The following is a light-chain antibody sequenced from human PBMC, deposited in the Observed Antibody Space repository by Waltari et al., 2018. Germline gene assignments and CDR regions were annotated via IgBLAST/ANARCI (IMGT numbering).Light chain of an antibody. CDR3: CSYAGNTVWV. J-gene: IGLJ3*02. V-gene: IGLV2-23*01. Sequence: QSALTQPASVSGSPGQSITISCTGTTSTFGSYALVSWYQQHPDKAPKLMVYEGTKRPPGISTRFSGAKSGNPASLTISGLQAEDEADYYCCSYAGNTVWVFGGGTKLTVL. CDR2: EGT. CDR1: TSTFGSYAL.